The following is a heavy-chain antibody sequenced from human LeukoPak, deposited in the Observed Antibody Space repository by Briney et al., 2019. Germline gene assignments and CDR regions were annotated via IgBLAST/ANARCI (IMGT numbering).Heavy chain of an antibody. V-gene: IGHV3-15*01. D-gene: IGHD2-21*01. CDR2: IKSNSDGGTA. Sequence: GGSLRLSCAASGFTFSSYAMNWVRQAPGQGLEWVGLIKSNSDGGTADYAAPVKGRFTISRDDSKNTLYLQMNSLETEDTAFYYCTTDICGGDCYLKDWGQGTLVTVSS. CDR1: GFTFSSYA. CDR3: TTDICGGDCYLKD. J-gene: IGHJ4*02.